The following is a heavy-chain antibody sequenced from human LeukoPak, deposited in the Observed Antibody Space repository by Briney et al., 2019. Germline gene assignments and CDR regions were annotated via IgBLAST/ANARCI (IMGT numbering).Heavy chain of an antibody. D-gene: IGHD3-10*01. CDR2: IIPIFGTA. J-gene: IGHJ6*03. CDR1: GGTFSSYA. Sequence: ASVKVSCKASGGTFSSYAISWVRQAPGQGLEWRGGIIPIFGTANYAQKFQGRVTITADKSTSTAYMELSSLRSEDTVVYYCARDGDYGSGSYPAYYYYMDVWGKGTTVTISS. CDR3: ARDGDYGSGSYPAYYYYMDV. V-gene: IGHV1-69*06.